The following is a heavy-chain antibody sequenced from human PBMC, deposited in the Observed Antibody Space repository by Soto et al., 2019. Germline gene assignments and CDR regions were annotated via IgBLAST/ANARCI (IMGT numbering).Heavy chain of an antibody. Sequence: QLQLQESGPGLVKPSETLSLTCTVSGGSISSSSYYWGWIRQPPGKGLEWIGSIYYSGSSYYNPSLKSRVTISVDTSKNQFSLKLSSVTAADTAVYYCARLRRATVTDVDFDYWGQGTLVTVSS. D-gene: IGHD4-17*01. CDR2: IYYSGSS. CDR1: GGSISSSSYY. CDR3: ARLRRATVTDVDFDY. V-gene: IGHV4-39*01. J-gene: IGHJ4*02.